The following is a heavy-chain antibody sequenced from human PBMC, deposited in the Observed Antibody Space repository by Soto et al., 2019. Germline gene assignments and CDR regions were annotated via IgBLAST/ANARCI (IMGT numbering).Heavy chain of an antibody. CDR1: GFTFSSYG. CDR3: ASSIGYSYGTFDY. CDR2: ISYDGSNK. J-gene: IGHJ4*02. D-gene: IGHD5-18*01. Sequence: GGSLRLSCAASGFTFSSYGMHWVRQAPGKGLEWVAVISYDGSNKYYADSVKGRFTISRDNSKNTLYLQMNSLRAEDTAVYYCASSIGYSYGTFDYWGQGTLVTVSS. V-gene: IGHV3-30*03.